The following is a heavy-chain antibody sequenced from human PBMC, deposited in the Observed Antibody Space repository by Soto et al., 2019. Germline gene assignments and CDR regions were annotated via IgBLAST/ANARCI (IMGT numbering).Heavy chain of an antibody. CDR1: GGFIRNYY. V-gene: IGHV4-59*08. Sequence: SWTLSLTCLVSGGFIRNYYCSCVLRTPGKGLEWIGYIYYSGSTNYNPSLTSRVTISVDTSKNQFSLKLSSVTAADTAVYYCARHRYSYGVYYFEYWGQGTLVTVSS. D-gene: IGHD5-18*01. J-gene: IGHJ4*02. CDR2: IYYSGST. CDR3: ARHRYSYGVYYFEY.